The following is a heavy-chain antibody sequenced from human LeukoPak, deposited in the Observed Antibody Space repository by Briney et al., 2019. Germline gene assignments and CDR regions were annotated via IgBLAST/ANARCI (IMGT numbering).Heavy chain of an antibody. V-gene: IGHV1-2*02. CDR1: GYTFTGYY. J-gene: IGHJ4*02. Sequence: ASVKVSCKASGYTFTGYYMHWVRQAPGQGLEWMGWINPNSGGTNYAQKFQGRVTMTRDTSISTAYMELSRLRSDDTAVYYCARVRWSGGSCFDYWGQGTLVTVSS. CDR3: ARVRWSGGSCFDY. CDR2: INPNSGGT. D-gene: IGHD2-15*01.